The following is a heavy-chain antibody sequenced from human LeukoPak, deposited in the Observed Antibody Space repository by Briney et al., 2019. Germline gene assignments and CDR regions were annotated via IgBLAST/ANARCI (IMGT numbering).Heavy chain of an antibody. J-gene: IGHJ4*02. V-gene: IGHV3-23*01. CDR2: ITGSGGST. CDR3: AKEGSSSGWSPKYYFDY. Sequence: GGSLRLSCTASGLTFSNYAMSWVRQAPGKGLEWVSAITGSGGSTYYADSVKGRFTISGDNANNILSLQMNSLRAEDTAVYHCAKEGSSSGWSPKYYFDYWGQGTLVTVSS. D-gene: IGHD6-19*01. CDR1: GLTFSNYA.